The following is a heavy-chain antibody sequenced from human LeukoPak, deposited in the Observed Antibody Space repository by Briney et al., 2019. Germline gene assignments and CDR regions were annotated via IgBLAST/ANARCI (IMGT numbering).Heavy chain of an antibody. CDR3: ARDAANLLWFGELSSY. CDR2: ISYDGSNK. V-gene: IGHV3-30*04. J-gene: IGHJ4*02. Sequence: GGSLRLSCAASGFTFSSYAMHWVRQAPGKGLEWVAVISYDGSNKYYADSVKGRFTISRDNSKNTLYLQMNSLRAEDTAVYYCARDAANLLWFGELSSYWGQGTLVTVSS. D-gene: IGHD3-10*01. CDR1: GFTFSSYA.